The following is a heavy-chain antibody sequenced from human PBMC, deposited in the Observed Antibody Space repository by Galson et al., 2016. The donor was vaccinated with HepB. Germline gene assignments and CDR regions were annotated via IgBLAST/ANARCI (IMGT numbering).Heavy chain of an antibody. CDR3: ARETWVGRYFDF. CDR1: GDSVSSKSAA. CDR2: KYYRSKWYN. J-gene: IGHJ4*02. Sequence: CAISGDSVSSKSAAWNWIRQSPSRGLEWLGRKYYRSKWYNEFAPAVQSRITVDPDTSKNQFSLHLNSVTPEDTAVYYCARETWVGRYFDFWGQGTLVSVSS. V-gene: IGHV6-1*01.